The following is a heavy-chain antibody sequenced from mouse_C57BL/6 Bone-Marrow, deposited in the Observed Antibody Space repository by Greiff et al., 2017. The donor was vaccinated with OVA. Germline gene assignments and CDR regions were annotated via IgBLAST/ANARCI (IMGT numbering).Heavy chain of an antibody. V-gene: IGHV1-81*01. CDR2: IYPRSGNT. CDR3: ASVCYYGSSYYFDY. J-gene: IGHJ2*01. Sequence: QVQLQQSGAELARPGASVKLSCKASGYTFTSYGISWVKQRTGQGLEWIGEIYPRSGNTYYNEKFKGKATLTADKSSSTAYMELRSLTSEDSAVYFCASVCYYGSSYYFDYWGQGTTLTVSS. D-gene: IGHD1-1*01. CDR1: GYTFTSYG.